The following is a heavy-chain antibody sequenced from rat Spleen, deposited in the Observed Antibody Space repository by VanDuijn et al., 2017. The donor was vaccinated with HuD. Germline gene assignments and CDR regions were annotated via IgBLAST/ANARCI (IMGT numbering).Heavy chain of an antibody. CDR3: ATGPRILRLDWFVY. CDR2: ISTRGGST. D-gene: IGHD1-6*01. CDR1: GFTYSNYV. J-gene: IGHJ3*01. V-gene: IGHV5S13*01. Sequence: EVQLVESGGGLVQPGRSLKLSCAASGFTYSNYVMAWVSQAPTKGLEWVATISTRGGSTYYRDSVKGRFTISRDPAQNTLYLQMNSLRSEDTATYYCATGPRILRLDWFVYWGQGTLVTVSS.